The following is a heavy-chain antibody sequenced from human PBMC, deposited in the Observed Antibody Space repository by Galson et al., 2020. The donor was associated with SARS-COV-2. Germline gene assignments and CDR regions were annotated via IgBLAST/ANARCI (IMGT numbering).Heavy chain of an antibody. CDR1: GFTFNIHS. J-gene: IGHJ4*02. CDR3: ARKCDGDCYSYDY. V-gene: IGHV3-23*01. CDR2: ISTSGGLT. D-gene: IGHD2-21*01. Sequence: GGSLRLSCAASGFTFNIHSMYWVRQAPGKGLEWVSSISTSGGLTFYADSVKGRFTISRDNSRNTLYLQMSSLRAEDTALYFCARKCDGDCYSYDYWGQGARVTVSS.